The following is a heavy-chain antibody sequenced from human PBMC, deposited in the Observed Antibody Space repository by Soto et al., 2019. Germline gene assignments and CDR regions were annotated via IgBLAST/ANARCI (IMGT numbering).Heavy chain of an antibody. Sequence: EVQLLESGGGLVQSGESLRLTCEASGFTFSSYAMSWVRQAPGKGLEWVSTISGNGAYTYSVDSVKGRFTISRDNSKNTLYLQMNSLRAEDPAIDYCAKGGGDSVLYYFDSWGQGTLVTVSS. CDR3: AKGGGDSVLYYFDS. V-gene: IGHV3-23*01. CDR1: GFTFSSYA. CDR2: ISGNGAYT. J-gene: IGHJ4*02. D-gene: IGHD2-21*02.